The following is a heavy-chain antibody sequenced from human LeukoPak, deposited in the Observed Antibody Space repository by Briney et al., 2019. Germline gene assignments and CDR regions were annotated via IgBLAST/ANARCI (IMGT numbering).Heavy chain of an antibody. D-gene: IGHD3-10*01. CDR2: IGTTGDT. CDR3: ARAVAAARGVNYFDY. CDR1: GFTSSSYD. J-gene: IGHJ4*02. Sequence: GGSLRLSCAASGFTSSSYDMHWVRQVAGKYLEWVSAIGTTGDTYYPGSVKGRFTISRENAKNSLYLQMNSLRAEDTAVYYCARAVAAARGVNYFDYWGQGTLVTVSS. V-gene: IGHV3-13*01.